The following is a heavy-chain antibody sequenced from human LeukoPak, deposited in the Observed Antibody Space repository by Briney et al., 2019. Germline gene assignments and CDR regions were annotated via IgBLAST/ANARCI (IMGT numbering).Heavy chain of an antibody. J-gene: IGHJ6*03. V-gene: IGHV3-21*01. CDR2: ISSSSSYI. CDR1: GFTFGSYG. CDR3: ARRIIVVVPAASYYYYMDV. D-gene: IGHD2-2*01. Sequence: PGGSLRLSCAASGFTFGSYGMHWVRQAPGKGLEWVSSISSSSSYIYYADSVKGRFTISRDNAKNSLYLQMNSLRAEDTAVYYCARRIIVVVPAASYYYYMDVWGKGTTVTISS.